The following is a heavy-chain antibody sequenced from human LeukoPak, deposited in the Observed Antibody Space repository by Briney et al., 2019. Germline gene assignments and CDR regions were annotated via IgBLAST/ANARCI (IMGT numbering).Heavy chain of an antibody. CDR1: GGSISSYY. D-gene: IGHD6-13*01. CDR2: IYYSGST. Sequence: SETLSLTCTVSGGSISSYYGSWIRQPPGKGLERIGYIYYSGSTNYNPSLKSRVTISVDTSKNQFSLELSCVTGTDTAVYYCARSPYSSTWVFDYWGQGTMVTVSS. J-gene: IGHJ4*02. V-gene: IGHV4-59*13. CDR3: ARSPYSSTWVFDY.